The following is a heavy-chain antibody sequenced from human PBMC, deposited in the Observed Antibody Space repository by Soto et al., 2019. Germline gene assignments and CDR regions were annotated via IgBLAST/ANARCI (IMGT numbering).Heavy chain of an antibody. Sequence: QVQLVQSGAEVKKPGSSVKVSCKASGGTFSSYAISWVRQAPGQGLEWMGGIIPIFGTANYAQKFQGRVTITADESTSTAYMELSGLRSEDTAVYYCASGPPTSYFNWFDPWGQGTLVTVSS. J-gene: IGHJ5*02. CDR2: IIPIFGTA. CDR1: GGTFSSYA. CDR3: ASGPPTSYFNWFDP. D-gene: IGHD3-10*01. V-gene: IGHV1-69*01.